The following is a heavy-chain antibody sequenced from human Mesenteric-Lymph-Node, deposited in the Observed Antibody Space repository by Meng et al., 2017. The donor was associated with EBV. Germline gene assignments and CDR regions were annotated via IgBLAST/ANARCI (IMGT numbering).Heavy chain of an antibody. Sequence: QVQLQQWGAGLLKASEILSLTCAVYGGSFSGYYWSWIRQPPGKGLEWIGEISHSGSSNYNVSLKSRVTMSIDTSKNQFSLKLSSVTVADTAVYYCARYSSSWEKYFQYWGRGSLVTVS. D-gene: IGHD1-26*01. CDR3: ARYSSSWEKYFQY. V-gene: IGHV4-34*01. J-gene: IGHJ1*01. CDR2: ISHSGSS. CDR1: GGSFSGYY.